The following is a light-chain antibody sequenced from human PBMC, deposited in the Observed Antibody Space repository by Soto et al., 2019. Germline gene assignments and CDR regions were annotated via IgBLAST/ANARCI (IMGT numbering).Light chain of an antibody. CDR3: QQYGSSIT. CDR2: GAS. J-gene: IGKJ5*01. CDR1: QSVSNTY. V-gene: IGKV3-20*01. Sequence: EIVLTQSPGTLSLSPGERATLSCRASQSVSNTYLAWYQQEPGQTPRLLIYGASSRATGIPDRFSGSGSGTDFTLTISRLEPEDFAVYYCQQYGSSITFGQGTRLEIK.